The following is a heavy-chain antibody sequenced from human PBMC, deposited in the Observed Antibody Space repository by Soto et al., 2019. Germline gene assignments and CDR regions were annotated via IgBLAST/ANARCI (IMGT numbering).Heavy chain of an antibody. V-gene: IGHV3-49*03. CDR3: TRWTLADYDSSGYGLSGAFDI. CDR1: GFTFGDYA. D-gene: IGHD3-22*01. J-gene: IGHJ3*02. Sequence: GGSLRLSCTASGFTFGDYAMSWFRQAPGKGLEWVGFIRSKAYGGTTEYAASVKGRFTISRDDSKSIAYLQMNSLKTEDTAVYYCTRWTLADYDSSGYGLSGAFDIWGQGTMVTVSS. CDR2: IRSKAYGGTT.